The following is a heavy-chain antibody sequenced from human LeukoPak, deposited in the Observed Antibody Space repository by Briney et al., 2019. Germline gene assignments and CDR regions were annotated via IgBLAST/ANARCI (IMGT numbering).Heavy chain of an antibody. CDR3: ARDLNWAFDI. CDR2: IRSRTNAI. V-gene: IGHV3-48*01. CDR1: GFXFSSYS. Sequence: GRSLRLSCAASGFXFSSYSINWVRQAPGKGLEWVSYIRSRTNAIYYADSVKGRFTISTDNAKNSLYLQMNSLRGDDTAVYYCARDLNWAFDIWGQGTMVTVSS. J-gene: IGHJ3*02.